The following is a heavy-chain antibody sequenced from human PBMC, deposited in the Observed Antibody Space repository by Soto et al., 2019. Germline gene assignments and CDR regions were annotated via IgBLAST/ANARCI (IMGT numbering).Heavy chain of an antibody. CDR2: ISGSGGNST. CDR1: GFMFSSYA. CDR3: AKADYYDSSVH. D-gene: IGHD3-22*01. V-gene: IGHV3-23*01. Sequence: GGSLRLSCTVSGFMFSSYAMSWVRQAPGKGLEWVSGISGSGGNSTYYTDSVKGRFTISRDSSKNTLYLQMHSLRAEDTAVYYCAKADYYDSSVHWGQGTPVTVSS. J-gene: IGHJ4*02.